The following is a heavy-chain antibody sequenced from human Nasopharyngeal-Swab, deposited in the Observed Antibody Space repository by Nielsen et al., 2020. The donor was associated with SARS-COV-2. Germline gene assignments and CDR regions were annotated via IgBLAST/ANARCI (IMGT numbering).Heavy chain of an antibody. CDR1: GGSISSGGYY. Sequence: SETLSLTCTVSGGSISSGGYYWSWNRQHPGKGLEWIGYNYYSGSTYYNPSLKSRVTISVDTSKNQFSLKLSSVTAADTAVYYCARAHNYGSGTEDAFDIWGQGTMVTVSS. D-gene: IGHD3-10*01. V-gene: IGHV4-31*03. CDR3: ARAHNYGSGTEDAFDI. CDR2: NYYSGST. J-gene: IGHJ3*02.